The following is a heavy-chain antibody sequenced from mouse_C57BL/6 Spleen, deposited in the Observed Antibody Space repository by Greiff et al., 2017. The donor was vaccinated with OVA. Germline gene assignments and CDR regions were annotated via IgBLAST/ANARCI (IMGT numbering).Heavy chain of an antibody. Sequence: QVQLQQSGAELVRPGTSVKVSCKASGYAFTHYLIEWVKQRPGKGLEWIGVINPGSGGTNYTEKFKGKATLTADKSSSTAYMQLSSLTSEDSAVYFCARGYYGSSLMDYWGQGTSVTVSS. CDR1: GYAFTHYL. CDR3: ARGYYGSSLMDY. V-gene: IGHV1-54*01. D-gene: IGHD1-1*01. J-gene: IGHJ4*01. CDR2: INPGSGGT.